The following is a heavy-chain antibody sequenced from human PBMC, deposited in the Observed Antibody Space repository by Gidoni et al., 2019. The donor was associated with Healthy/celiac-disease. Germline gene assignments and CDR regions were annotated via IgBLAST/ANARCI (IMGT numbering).Heavy chain of an antibody. J-gene: IGHJ4*02. CDR2: ISGSGGST. Sequence: EVQLLESGGGLVQPGGSLSLSCAASGFTFSSYAMSWVRQAPGKGLEWVSAISGSGGSTYYADSVKGRFTISRDNSKNTLYLQMNSLRAEDTAVYYCAKDNYYDSSGYYCCDYFDYWGQGTLVTVSS. V-gene: IGHV3-23*01. D-gene: IGHD3-22*01. CDR1: GFTFSSYA. CDR3: AKDNYYDSSGYYCCDYFDY.